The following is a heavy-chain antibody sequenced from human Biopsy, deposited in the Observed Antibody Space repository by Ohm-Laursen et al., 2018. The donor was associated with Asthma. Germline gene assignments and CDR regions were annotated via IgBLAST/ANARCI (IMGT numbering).Heavy chain of an antibody. CDR3: VRDGTDDAFDI. CDR1: GFVFRSHA. V-gene: IGHV3-30*03. Sequence: LSLTCAASGFVFRSHAMHWVRQAPGKGLEWVAVVSYDGGVVHYADSMKGRFTMARDNSKNTLDLQMNSLREEDTAVYYCVRDGTDDAFDIWGQGTVVSVSS. J-gene: IGHJ3*02. CDR2: VSYDGGVV. D-gene: IGHD1-1*01.